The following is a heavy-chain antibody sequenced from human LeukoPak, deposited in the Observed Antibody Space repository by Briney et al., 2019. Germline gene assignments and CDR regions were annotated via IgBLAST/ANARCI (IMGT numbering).Heavy chain of an antibody. CDR3: AREDYGDYNWFDP. CDR1: GGSISSGGYY. Sequence: PSETLSLTCTVSGGSISSGGYYWSWIRQHPGKGLEWIGYIYYSGSTYYNPSLKSRVTISVDTSKNQFSLKLSSMTAADTAVYYCAREDYGDYNWFDPWGQGTLVTVSS. D-gene: IGHD4-17*01. J-gene: IGHJ5*02. CDR2: IYYSGST. V-gene: IGHV4-31*03.